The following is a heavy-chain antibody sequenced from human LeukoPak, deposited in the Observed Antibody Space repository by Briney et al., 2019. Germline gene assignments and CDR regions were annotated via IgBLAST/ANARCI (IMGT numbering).Heavy chain of an antibody. J-gene: IGHJ4*02. CDR2: ISDSGGTI. D-gene: IGHD3-9*01. CDR3: XXDXAIRXGKGFDS. V-gene: IGHV3-23*01. CDR1: GFTFSNFV. Sequence: PGGSLRLSCTASGFTFSNFVMSWVRQAPGKGLEWVSSISDSGGTIYHTDSVKGRFTTSRDNSKKTLYLQMNSLRAEDTAVYYCXXDXAIRXGKGFDSWGQGTLVTVSS.